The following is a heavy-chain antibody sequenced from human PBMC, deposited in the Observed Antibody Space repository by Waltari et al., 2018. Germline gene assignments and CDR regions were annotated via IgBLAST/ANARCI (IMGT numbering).Heavy chain of an antibody. Sequence: QVQLVQSGAEVKKPGSSVKVSCKASGGTFSSYAISWVRQAPGQGLEWMGGIIPIFGTANYAQKFQGRVTITADKSTSTAYMELSSLRSEDTAVYYCSGVGVRGLYYYYYMDVWGKGTTVTVSS. CDR1: GGTFSSYA. CDR3: SGVGVRGLYYYYYMDV. V-gene: IGHV1-69*14. CDR2: IIPIFGTA. D-gene: IGHD3-3*01. J-gene: IGHJ6*03.